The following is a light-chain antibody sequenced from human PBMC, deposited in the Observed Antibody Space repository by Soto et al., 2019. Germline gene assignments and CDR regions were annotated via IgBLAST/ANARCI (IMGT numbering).Light chain of an antibody. CDR3: SSYTSSSTPPV. V-gene: IGLV2-14*01. CDR2: DVR. J-gene: IGLJ3*02. Sequence: QSALTQPASVSGSPGQSITISCTGTTSDVGSYNYVSWYQQHPGKAPKLMIYDVRNRPSGVSNRFSGSKSGNTASLTISGLQAEDEADYYCSSYTSSSTPPVFGGGTKLPVL. CDR1: TSDVGSYNY.